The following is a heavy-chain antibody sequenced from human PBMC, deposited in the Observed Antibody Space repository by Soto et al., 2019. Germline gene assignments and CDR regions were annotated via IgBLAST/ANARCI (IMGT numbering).Heavy chain of an antibody. CDR1: GFSLSTSRGG. CDR3: VHTSGAGNSACFDY. D-gene: IGHD6-13*01. Sequence: QITLKESGPTLVKPKQTLTLTCTSSGFSLSTSRGGVGWIRQPPGKPLEWLALIYWEDDKRYSPSLKSRLTITKDTSKNQVVLTMTDTGPVDTATYYWVHTSGAGNSACFDYWGQGTLVTVSS. CDR2: IYWEDDK. J-gene: IGHJ4*02. V-gene: IGHV2-5*02.